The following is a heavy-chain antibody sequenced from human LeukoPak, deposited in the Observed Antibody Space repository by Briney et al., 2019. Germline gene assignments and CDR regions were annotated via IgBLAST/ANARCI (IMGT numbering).Heavy chain of an antibody. CDR2: IYYSGST. CDR1: GGSISSYY. D-gene: IGHD5-18*01. V-gene: IGHV4-59*01. J-gene: IGHJ3*02. Sequence: SETLSLTCTVSGGSISSYYWSWIRQPPGKGLERIGYIYYSGSTNYNPSLKSRVTISVDTSKNQFSLKLSSVTAADTAVYYCAREGGYSYGQYPDAFDIWGQGTMVTVSS. CDR3: AREGGYSYGQYPDAFDI.